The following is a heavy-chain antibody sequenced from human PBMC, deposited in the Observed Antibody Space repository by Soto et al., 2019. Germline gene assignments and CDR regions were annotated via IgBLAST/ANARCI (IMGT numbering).Heavy chain of an antibody. CDR3: AREFSATGKVDGFDM. D-gene: IGHD3-9*01. J-gene: IGHJ3*02. CDR2: ISGSGGNT. Sequence: QPGGSLRLSCAASGLTFRSHGMSWVRQATGKGLEWVSIISGSGGNTYYADSVKGRFDISRDSSKSTVYLQMNSLRAEDTAVYYCAREFSATGKVDGFDMWGQGTMVTVSS. CDR1: GLTFRSHG. V-gene: IGHV3-23*01.